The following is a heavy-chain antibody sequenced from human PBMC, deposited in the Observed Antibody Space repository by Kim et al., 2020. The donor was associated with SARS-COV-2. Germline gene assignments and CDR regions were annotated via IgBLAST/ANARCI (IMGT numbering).Heavy chain of an antibody. CDR1: GFTSSSYW. CDR2: INTDETII. D-gene: IGHD1-26*01. Sequence: GGSLRLSCAASGFTSSSYWMHWVRQAPGKGPVWVSRINTDETIIHYADSVKGRFTISRDNAKNTLYLQMNSLRAEDTAVYYCARDQTEPGPTTFAYWGQG. CDR3: ARDQTEPGPTTFAY. V-gene: IGHV3-74*01. J-gene: IGHJ4*02.